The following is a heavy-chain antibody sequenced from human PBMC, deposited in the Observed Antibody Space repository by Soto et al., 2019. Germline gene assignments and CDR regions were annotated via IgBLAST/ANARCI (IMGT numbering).Heavy chain of an antibody. CDR1: GGSISSGNYR. D-gene: IGHD1-1*01. CDR3: TSRLGYGYAMDV. Sequence: SETLSLTCTVSGGSISSGNYRWGWVRHTPGKGLEWIGNIYSTGTTYYNPSLKSRATISGDTSKNQFSLKLSIVTAADTAVYYCTSRLGYGYAMDVWGQGTAVTVSS. CDR2: IYSTGTT. J-gene: IGHJ6*02. V-gene: IGHV4-39*01.